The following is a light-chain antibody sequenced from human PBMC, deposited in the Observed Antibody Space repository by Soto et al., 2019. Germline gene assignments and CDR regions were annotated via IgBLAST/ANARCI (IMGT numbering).Light chain of an antibody. CDR1: SSDVGGYNY. J-gene: IGLJ2*01. V-gene: IGLV2-14*03. CDR3: TSYTTTSTVV. CDR2: DVN. Sequence: QSALTQPASVSGSPGQSITISCTGTSSDVGGYNYVSWYQQHPGKAPKLLIYDVNHRPSGISNRFSGSKSGNTASLTISGLQAEHEADYYCTSYTTTSTVVFGGGTKLTVL.